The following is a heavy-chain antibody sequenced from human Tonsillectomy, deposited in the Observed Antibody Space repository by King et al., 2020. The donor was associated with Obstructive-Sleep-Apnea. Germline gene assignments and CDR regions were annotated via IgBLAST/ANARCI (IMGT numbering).Heavy chain of an antibody. CDR1: GGSISSGGYY. J-gene: IGHJ2*01. D-gene: IGHD2-15*01. V-gene: IGHV4-31*03. Sequence: VQLQESGPGLVKPSQTLSLTCTVSGGSISSGGYYWSWIRQHPGKGLEGSGYIYFSGSPYYNPSLKSRVTISVYTSKNQISLRLSSVTAADTAVYYCAGGVVVVVAASDWYFDLWGRGTLVTVSS. CDR2: IYFSGSP. CDR3: AGGVVVVVAASDWYFDL.